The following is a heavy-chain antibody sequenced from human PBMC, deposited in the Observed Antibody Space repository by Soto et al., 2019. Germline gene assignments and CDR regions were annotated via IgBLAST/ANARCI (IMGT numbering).Heavy chain of an antibody. V-gene: IGHV1-18*01. CDR3: ARDQKMATKFSQDYYYYYGMDV. Sequence: ASVKVSCKASGYTFTSYGISWVRQAPGQGLEWMGWISAYNGNTNYAQKLQGRVTMTTDTSTSTAYMELRSLRSDDTAVYYCARDQKMATKFSQDYYYYYGMDVWGQGTTVTVSS. CDR1: GYTFTSYG. D-gene: IGHD5-12*01. CDR2: ISAYNGNT. J-gene: IGHJ6*02.